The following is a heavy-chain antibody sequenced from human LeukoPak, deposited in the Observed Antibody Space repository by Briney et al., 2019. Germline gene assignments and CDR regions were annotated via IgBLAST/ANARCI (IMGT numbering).Heavy chain of an antibody. CDR1: GFTFSSYG. V-gene: IGHV3-23*01. J-gene: IGHJ4*02. CDR2: ISGSGGST. Sequence: GGSLRLSCAASGFTFSSYGMSWVRQAPGKGLEWVSAISGSGGSTYYADSVKGRFTISRDNSKNTLYLQMNSLRAEDTAVYYCAKAENSGSYPFGYWGQGTLVTVSS. D-gene: IGHD1-26*01. CDR3: AKAENSGSYPFGY.